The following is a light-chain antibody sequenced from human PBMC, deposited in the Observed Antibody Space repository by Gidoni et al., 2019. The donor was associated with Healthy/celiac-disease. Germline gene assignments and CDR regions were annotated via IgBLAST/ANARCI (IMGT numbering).Light chain of an antibody. CDR3: QQYGSSPLT. CDR2: GAS. V-gene: IGKV3-20*01. J-gene: IGKJ4*01. Sequence: DIVFTQSPGTLSLSPGERATLSCRASQSVSSSYLAWYQQKPGQAPRLLIYGASSRATGIPDRFSASGSGTDFTLTISRLEPEDFAVYYCQQYGSSPLTFXGXTKVEIK. CDR1: QSVSSSY.